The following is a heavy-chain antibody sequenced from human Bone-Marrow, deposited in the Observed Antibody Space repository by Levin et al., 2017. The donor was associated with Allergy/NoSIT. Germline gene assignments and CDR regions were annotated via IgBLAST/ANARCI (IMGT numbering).Heavy chain of an antibody. V-gene: IGHV3-30*18. Sequence: PGGSLRLSCAASGFVFRDFGMHWVRQAPGKGLEWVAFISYDGRNAYYLDSVKGRFTLSRDNSKNTLDLQMNSLRPEDTAVYYCAKAGYGSGGTTYFDYWGQGSLVIVSS. CDR2: ISYDGRNA. CDR1: GFVFRDFG. D-gene: IGHD3-10*01. CDR3: AKAGYGSGGTTYFDY. J-gene: IGHJ4*02.